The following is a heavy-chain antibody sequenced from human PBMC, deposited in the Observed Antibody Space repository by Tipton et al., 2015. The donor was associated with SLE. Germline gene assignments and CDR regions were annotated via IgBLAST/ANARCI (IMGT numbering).Heavy chain of an antibody. CDR1: DYTFISYG. CDR2: ISTYNGNT. J-gene: IGHJ6*02. CDR3: ARDQLLGYYGMDV. D-gene: IGHD2-2*01. Sequence: QSGAEVKKPGASVKVSCKASDYTFISYGISWVRQAPGQGLEWMGWISTYNGNTNYAQKVQGRVTMTTDTSTSTAFMELRSLRSDDTAVYYCARDQLLGYYGMDVWGQGTTVTVSS. V-gene: IGHV1-18*01.